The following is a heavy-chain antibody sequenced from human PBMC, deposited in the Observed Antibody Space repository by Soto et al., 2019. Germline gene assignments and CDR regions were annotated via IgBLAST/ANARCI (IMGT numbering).Heavy chain of an antibody. CDR2: IKHSGST. CDR1: GGPFNVYY. Sequence: SETLSLTCAVFGGPFNVYYWSWIRQSPGKGLEWIGEIKHSGSTNYNPSLKSRVTISVDTSKNQFSLRLTSVTAADTAMYYCAKKGYYPSGKINLFDSWGQGTLVTVSS. D-gene: IGHD3-10*01. V-gene: IGHV4-34*01. CDR3: AKKGYYPSGKINLFDS. J-gene: IGHJ4*02.